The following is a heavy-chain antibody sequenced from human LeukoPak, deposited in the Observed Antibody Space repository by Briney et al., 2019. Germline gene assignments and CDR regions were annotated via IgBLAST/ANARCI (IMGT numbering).Heavy chain of an antibody. J-gene: IGHJ4*02. V-gene: IGHV3-21*01. CDR1: GFTFSSYS. D-gene: IGHD3-3*01. CDR2: ISSSSYI. CDR3: ARDHDDVPFDY. Sequence: GGSLRLSCAASGFTFSSYSMNWVRQAPGKGLEWVSSISSSSYIYYADSVKGRFTISRDNAKNSLYLQMNSLRAEDTAVYYCARDHDDVPFDYWGQGTLVTVSS.